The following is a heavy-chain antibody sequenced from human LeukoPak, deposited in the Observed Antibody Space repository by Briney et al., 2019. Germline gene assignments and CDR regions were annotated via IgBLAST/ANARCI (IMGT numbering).Heavy chain of an antibody. CDR3: AKAGLSGYSYGDY. Sequence: GGSLRLSCAASGFTFTNYAMSWVRQAPGKGLEWVSAITSGGSTNYADSVKGRFTVSRGNSKNTLDLQMSSLRAEDTALYYCAKAGLSGYSYGDYWGQGTLVTVSS. CDR1: GFTFTNYA. D-gene: IGHD5-18*01. J-gene: IGHJ4*02. V-gene: IGHV3-23*01. CDR2: ITSGGST.